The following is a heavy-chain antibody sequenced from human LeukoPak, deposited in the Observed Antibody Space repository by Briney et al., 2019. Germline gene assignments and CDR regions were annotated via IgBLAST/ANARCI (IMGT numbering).Heavy chain of an antibody. Sequence: GSLRLSCAASGFTFSSYSMNWVRQAPGKGLEWVSSISSSSSFIYYADSVKGRFTISRDNAKNSLYLQMNSLRAEDTAVYYCARGGVLRYLDYWGQGTLVTVSS. J-gene: IGHJ4*02. CDR2: ISSSSSFI. D-gene: IGHD4/OR15-4a*01. CDR3: ARGGVLRYLDY. CDR1: GFTFSSYS. V-gene: IGHV3-21*01.